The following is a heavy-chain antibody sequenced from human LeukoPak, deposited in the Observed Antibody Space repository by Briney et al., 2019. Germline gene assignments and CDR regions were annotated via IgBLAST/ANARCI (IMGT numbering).Heavy chain of an antibody. Sequence: ASVKVSCKASGYTFTAYYIHWVRQAPGQGLERMGWINPNSGGTNYAQKFQGWVTMTRDTSISTAYMDLSRLKSDDTAVYYRARDGWFGYGMDVWGQGTTVTVSS. CDR2: INPNSGGT. CDR3: ARDGWFGYGMDV. J-gene: IGHJ6*02. D-gene: IGHD3-10*01. CDR1: GYTFTAYY. V-gene: IGHV1-2*04.